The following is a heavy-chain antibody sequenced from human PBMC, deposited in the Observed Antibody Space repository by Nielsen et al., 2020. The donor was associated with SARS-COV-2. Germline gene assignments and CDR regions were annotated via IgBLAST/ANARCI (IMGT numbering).Heavy chain of an antibody. J-gene: IGHJ4*02. CDR1: GFTFSSYW. D-gene: IGHD3-22*01. CDR3: ARDYYDSSGYYPFDY. CDR2: IKQDGSEK. Sequence: GGSLRLSCAASGFTFSSYWMSWVRQAPGKGLEWVANIKQDGSEKYYADSVKGRFTISRDNAKNSLYLQMNSLRAEDTAVYYCARDYYDSSGYYPFDYWGQGTLVTVSS. V-gene: IGHV3-7*01.